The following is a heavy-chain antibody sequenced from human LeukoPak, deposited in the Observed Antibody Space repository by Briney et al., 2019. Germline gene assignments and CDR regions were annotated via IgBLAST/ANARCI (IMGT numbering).Heavy chain of an antibody. D-gene: IGHD6-19*01. CDR2: ISGSGGST. CDR1: GFTFSSYA. J-gene: IGHJ4*02. Sequence: GGSLRLSCAASGFTFSSYAMSWVRQAPGKGLEWVSAISGSGGSTYYADSVKGRFTISRDNSKNSLYLQMNSLRAEDTAVYYCARDRHSSGWYPGLWYWGQGTLVTVSS. V-gene: IGHV3-23*01. CDR3: ARDRHSSGWYPGLWY.